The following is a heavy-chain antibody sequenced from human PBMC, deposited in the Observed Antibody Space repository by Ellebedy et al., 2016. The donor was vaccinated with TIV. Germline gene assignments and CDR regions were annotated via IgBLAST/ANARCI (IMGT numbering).Heavy chain of an antibody. CDR2: ISYDGSNK. CDR3: ARDRVHYAHFGY. J-gene: IGHJ4*02. Sequence: GESLKISXAASGFIFSSYAMHWVRQAPGKGLEWVAVISYDGSNKYYADSVKGRFTISRDNSKNTLYLQMNSLRAEDTAVYYCARDRVHYAHFGYWGQGTLVTVSS. V-gene: IGHV3-30-3*01. D-gene: IGHD4-17*01. CDR1: GFIFSSYA.